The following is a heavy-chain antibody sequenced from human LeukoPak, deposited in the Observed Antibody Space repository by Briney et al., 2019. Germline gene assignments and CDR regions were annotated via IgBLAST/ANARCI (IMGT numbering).Heavy chain of an antibody. J-gene: IGHJ6*02. CDR3: ARDALPPSGYYYYGMDV. Sequence: PSETLSLTCTVSGGSISSGGYYWSWIRQHPGKGLEWIEYIYYSGSTYYNPSLKSRVTISVDTSKNQFSLKLSSVTAADTAVYYCARDALPPSGYYYYGMDVWGQGTTFTVSS. D-gene: IGHD7-27*01. V-gene: IGHV4-31*03. CDR2: IYYSGST. CDR1: GGSISSGGYY.